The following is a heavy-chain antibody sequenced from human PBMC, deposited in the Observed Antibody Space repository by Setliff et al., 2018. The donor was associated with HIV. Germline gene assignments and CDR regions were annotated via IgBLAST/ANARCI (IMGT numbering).Heavy chain of an antibody. J-gene: IGHJ6*02. CDR3: ARAPSCADSWCYMYYYYYYGMDV. Sequence: KTSETLSLTCTLYGGSLTNYYWTWIRQSPEKGLEWIGEIVDSGSTNYSPSLKSRVTISLDTSKKQFSLRLNSVTAADTGVYYCARAPSCADSWCYMYYYYYYGMDVWGQGTTVTVSS. V-gene: IGHV4-34*12. D-gene: IGHD2-8*01. CDR1: GGSLTNYY. CDR2: IVDSGST.